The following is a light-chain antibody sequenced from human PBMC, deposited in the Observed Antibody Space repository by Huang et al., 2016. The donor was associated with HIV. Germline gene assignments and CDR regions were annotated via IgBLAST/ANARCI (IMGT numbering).Light chain of an antibody. Sequence: DIVMTQSPDSLAVSLGERATINCKSSQSVLYNSNNKNYLAWYQQKPGQPPKLLRYWASTREAGVPDRFSGSGSGTDFTLTISSLQAEDVAVYYCQQYYSTPRTFGQGTKVEIK. CDR2: WAS. CDR3: QQYYSTPRT. J-gene: IGKJ1*01. CDR1: QSVLYNSNNKNY. V-gene: IGKV4-1*01.